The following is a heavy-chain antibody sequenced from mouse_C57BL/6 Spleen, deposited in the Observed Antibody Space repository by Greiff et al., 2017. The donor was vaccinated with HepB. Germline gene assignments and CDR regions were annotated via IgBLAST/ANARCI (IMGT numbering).Heavy chain of an antibody. CDR3: ARAYYSPFDY. J-gene: IGHJ2*01. D-gene: IGHD2-12*01. CDR1: GYSITSGYY. V-gene: IGHV3-6*01. Sequence: EVQRVESGPGLVKPSQSLSLTCSVTGYSITSGYYWNWIRQFPGNKLEWMGYISYDGSNNYNPSLKNRISITRDTSKNQFFLKLNSVTTEDTATYYCARAYYSPFDYWGQGTTLTVSS. CDR2: ISYDGSN.